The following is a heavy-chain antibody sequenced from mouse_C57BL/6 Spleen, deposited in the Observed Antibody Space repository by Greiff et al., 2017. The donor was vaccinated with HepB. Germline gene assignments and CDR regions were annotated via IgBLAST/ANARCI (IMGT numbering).Heavy chain of an antibody. CDR2: INPSSGYT. V-gene: IGHV1-4*01. Sequence: QVQLQQSGAELARPGASVKMSCKASGYTFTSYTMHWVKQRPGQGLEWIGYINPSSGYTKYNQKFKDKATLTADKSSSTAYMQLSSLTSEDSAIYYCALLRRNYAMDYWGQGTSVTVSS. CDR1: GYTFTSYT. CDR3: ALLRRNYAMDY. J-gene: IGHJ4*01. D-gene: IGHD1-2*01.